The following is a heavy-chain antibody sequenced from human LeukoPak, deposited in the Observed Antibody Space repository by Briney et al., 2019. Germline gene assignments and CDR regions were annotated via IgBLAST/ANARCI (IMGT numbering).Heavy chain of an antibody. CDR3: AREKGAGATYFDY. V-gene: IGHV1-69*13. D-gene: IGHD1-26*01. Sequence: SVKVSCKASGYTFTGYYMHWVRQAPGQGLEWMGGIIPIFGTANYAQKFQGRVTITADESTSTAYMELSSLRSEDTAVYYCAREKGAGATYFDYWGQGTLVTVSS. CDR1: GYTFTGYY. J-gene: IGHJ4*02. CDR2: IIPIFGTA.